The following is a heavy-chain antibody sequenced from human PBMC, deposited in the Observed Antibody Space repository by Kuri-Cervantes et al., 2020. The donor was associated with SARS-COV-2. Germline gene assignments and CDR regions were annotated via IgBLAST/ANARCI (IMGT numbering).Heavy chain of an antibody. Sequence: GGSLRLSCAASAFTFSSYAMHWVRQAPGKGLEWVAIISYDGSNKYYADSVKGRFTISRDNSKNTLYLQMNSLRAEDTAVCYCARDRVGVHDYWGQGTLVTVSS. CDR1: AFTFSSYA. J-gene: IGHJ4*02. D-gene: IGHD2-21*01. CDR3: ARDRVGVHDY. CDR2: ISYDGSNK. V-gene: IGHV3-30-3*01.